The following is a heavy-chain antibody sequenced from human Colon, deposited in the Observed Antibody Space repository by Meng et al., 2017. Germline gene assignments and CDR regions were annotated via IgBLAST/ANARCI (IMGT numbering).Heavy chain of an antibody. CDR1: GFTVSSNY. CDR3: AKQFSASYGDTFDI. J-gene: IGHJ3*02. D-gene: IGHD1-26*01. CDR2: IYTGGTT. V-gene: IGHV3-53*01. Sequence: GESLKISCAASGFTVSSNYMAWVRQAPGKGLECISIIYTGGTTNYADSVRGRFTISRDNSKNIISLQLNNLRAEDTAVYYCAKQFSASYGDTFDIWGQGTMVTVSS.